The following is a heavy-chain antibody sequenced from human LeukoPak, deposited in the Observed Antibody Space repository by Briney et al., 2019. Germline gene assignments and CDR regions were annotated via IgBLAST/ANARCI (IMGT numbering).Heavy chain of an antibody. J-gene: IGHJ4*02. Sequence: SGTLSLTCAVSGGSISSSNWWSWVRQPPEKGLEWIGEIYHSGSTNYNPSLKSRVTISVDKSKNQFSLKLSSVTAADTAVYYCARGEDYGSGSYLDYWGQGTLVTVSS. CDR3: ARGEDYGSGSYLDY. D-gene: IGHD3-10*01. CDR1: GGSISSSNW. V-gene: IGHV4-4*02. CDR2: IYHSGST.